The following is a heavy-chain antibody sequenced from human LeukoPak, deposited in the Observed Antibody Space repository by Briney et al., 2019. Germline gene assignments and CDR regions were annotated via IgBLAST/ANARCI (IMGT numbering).Heavy chain of an antibody. CDR1: GFTLITYA. V-gene: IGHV3-23*01. CDR3: AKDLYGDYGLDY. J-gene: IGHJ4*02. D-gene: IGHD4-17*01. Sequence: PGGSLRLSCAASGFTLITYAMNWVRQAPGKGLEWVSTISGSGDNIYYADSVKGRFTISRDSSKNMLYLQMNSLRAEDTAVYYCAKDLYGDYGLDYWGQGILVTVSS. CDR2: ISGSGDNI.